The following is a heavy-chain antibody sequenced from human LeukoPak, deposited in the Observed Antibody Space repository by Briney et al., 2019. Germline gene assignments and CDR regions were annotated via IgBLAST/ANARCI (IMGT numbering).Heavy chain of an antibody. V-gene: IGHV3-74*01. CDR1: GFTFSTYS. CDR2: INSYEPNT. Sequence: PGTSLRLSCAASGFTFSTYSMHWVRQAPGKGLVWVSHINSYEPNTRYADSVKGRFTISRDNAKSTLYLEMNSLRAEDTAVYYCIRSGYCSGGNCNSYFDSWGQGTLVTVSS. D-gene: IGHD2-15*01. CDR3: IRSGYCSGGNCNSYFDS. J-gene: IGHJ4*02.